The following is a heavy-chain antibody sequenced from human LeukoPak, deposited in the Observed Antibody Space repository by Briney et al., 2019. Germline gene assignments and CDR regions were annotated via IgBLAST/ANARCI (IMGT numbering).Heavy chain of an antibody. CDR3: ARDQGYCTTTSCYSIGEYFDY. D-gene: IGHD2-2*01. J-gene: IGHJ4*02. Sequence: GRSPRLSCAASGFTFSTYAMHWVRQAPGKGLEWVAVISYDGSNRYADSVKGRFTISRDSSRHTVYLQMNSLRDEDTAVYYCARDQGYCTTTSCYSIGEYFDYWGQGTLVTVSS. CDR1: GFTFSTYA. V-gene: IGHV3-30-3*01. CDR2: ISYDGSNR.